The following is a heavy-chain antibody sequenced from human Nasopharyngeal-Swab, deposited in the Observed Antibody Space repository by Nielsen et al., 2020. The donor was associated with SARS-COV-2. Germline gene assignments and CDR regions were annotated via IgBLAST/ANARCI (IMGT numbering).Heavy chain of an antibody. CDR2: ISSIGSTI. V-gene: IGHV3-48*03. CDR3: ARALSDSSGYYSFLDY. CDR1: GFTFSSYD. D-gene: IGHD3-22*01. J-gene: IGHJ4*02. Sequence: GASLKTSCAASGFTFSSYDINWVRPAPGKGLERVSYISSIGSTIYYADSVKGRFTISRDNAKNSLYLQMNSLRAEDTAVYYWARALSDSSGYYSFLDYWGQGTLVTVSS.